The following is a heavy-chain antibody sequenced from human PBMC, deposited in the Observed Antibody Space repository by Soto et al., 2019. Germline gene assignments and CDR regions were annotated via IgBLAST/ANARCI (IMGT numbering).Heavy chain of an antibody. D-gene: IGHD3-22*01. CDR1: GGSFSCYY. V-gene: IGHV4-34*01. J-gene: IGHJ4*02. CDR3: ARGVHVTNYDSSRGEFDY. CDR2: INHSGST. Sequence: PSETLSLTCAVYGGSFSCYYWIWIRQPPGKGLEWIGEINHSGSTDYNPSLKSRVTISVDTSKNQFSLKLSSVTAADTAVYYCARGVHVTNYDSSRGEFDYWGQGTLVTVSS.